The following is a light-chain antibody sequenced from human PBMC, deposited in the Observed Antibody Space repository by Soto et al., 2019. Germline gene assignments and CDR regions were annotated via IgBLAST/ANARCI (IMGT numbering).Light chain of an antibody. Sequence: AIHLTQSPSSLSASVGDRVAITCRASQVISTAVAWFQEKPGKAPKLLIYDASILESGVPSRFSGSGSGTDFTLSINSLQPEDSATYYWQQLNAYPPALSFGGGTKVQSK. J-gene: IGKJ4*01. CDR2: DAS. V-gene: IGKV1-13*02. CDR3: QQLNAYPPALS. CDR1: QVISTA.